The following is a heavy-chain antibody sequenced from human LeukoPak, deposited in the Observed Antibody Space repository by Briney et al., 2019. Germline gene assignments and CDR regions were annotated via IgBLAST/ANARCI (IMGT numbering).Heavy chain of an antibody. CDR1: GGSFSGYY. D-gene: IGHD3-22*01. CDR3: ATRRARSEGYYSHFDY. Sequence: SETLSLTCAVYGGSFSGYYWSWIRQPPGKGLEWIGETNHSGSTNYNPSLKSRVTISVDTSKNQFSLKLSSVTAADTAVYYCATRRARSEGYYSHFDYWGQGTLVTVPS. CDR2: TNHSGST. V-gene: IGHV4-34*01. J-gene: IGHJ4*02.